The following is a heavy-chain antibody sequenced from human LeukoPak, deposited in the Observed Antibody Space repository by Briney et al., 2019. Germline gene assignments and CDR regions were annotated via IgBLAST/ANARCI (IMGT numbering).Heavy chain of an antibody. J-gene: IGHJ5*02. Sequence: TGGSLRLSCAASGFTFSSYGMHWVRQAPGKGLEWVAVISYDGSNKYYADSVKGRFTISRDNAKNSVYLQMNSLRDEDTAVYYCAKGPISSTSYRGWFDPWGQGTLVTVSS. CDR3: AKGPISSTSYRGWFDP. D-gene: IGHD2-2*01. CDR2: ISYDGSNK. CDR1: GFTFSSYG. V-gene: IGHV3-33*05.